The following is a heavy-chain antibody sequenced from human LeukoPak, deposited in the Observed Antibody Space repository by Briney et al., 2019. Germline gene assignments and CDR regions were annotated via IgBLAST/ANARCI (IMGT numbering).Heavy chain of an antibody. V-gene: IGHV4-59*01. Sequence: KSSETLSLTCTVSRGSISSYYWSWIRQPPGKGLEWIGYIYYSGSTNYNPSLKSRVAISVDTSKNQFSLKLSSVTAADTAVYYCARDLWFGDSGDYWGQGTLVTVSS. CDR2: IYYSGST. J-gene: IGHJ4*02. D-gene: IGHD3-10*01. CDR3: ARDLWFGDSGDY. CDR1: RGSISSYY.